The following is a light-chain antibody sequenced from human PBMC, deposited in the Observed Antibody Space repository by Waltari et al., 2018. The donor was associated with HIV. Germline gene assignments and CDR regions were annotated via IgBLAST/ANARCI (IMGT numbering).Light chain of an antibody. V-gene: IGLV1-47*01. CDR2: KDT. J-gene: IGLJ1*01. CDR3: VGWDSRLRGYV. Sequence: QSVLTQPPSASGAPGQRVTLSFSGSSSNIENDNVYWYQQFPGAAPKLLIYKDTQRPSGVPDRFTGSKSGTSASLAIGGLRSDDEADYYCVGWDSRLRGYVFGAGTKVTVL. CDR1: SSNIENDN.